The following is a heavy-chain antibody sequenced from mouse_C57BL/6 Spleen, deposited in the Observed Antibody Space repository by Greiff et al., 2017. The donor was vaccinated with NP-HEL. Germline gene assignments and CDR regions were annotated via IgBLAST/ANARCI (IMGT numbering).Heavy chain of an antibody. CDR1: GYAFSSSW. Sequence: LQESGPELVKPGASVKISCKASGYAFSSSWMNWVKQRPGKGLEWIGRIYPGDGGTNYNGKFKGKATLTADKSSSTAYMQLSSLTSEDSAVYFCARVTTVVATRYFDVWGTGTTVTVSS. D-gene: IGHD1-1*01. CDR3: ARVTTVVATRYFDV. CDR2: IYPGDGGT. J-gene: IGHJ1*03. V-gene: IGHV1-82*01.